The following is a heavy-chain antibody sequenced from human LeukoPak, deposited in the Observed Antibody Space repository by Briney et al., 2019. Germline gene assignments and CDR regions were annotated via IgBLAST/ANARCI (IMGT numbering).Heavy chain of an antibody. Sequence: GGSPRLSCAASGFTFSSYAMSWVRQAPGKGLEWVSAISGSGGSTYYADSVKGRFTISRDNSKNTLYLQMNSLRAEDTAVYYCAILAVAGTFYDYWGQGTLVTVSS. CDR1: GFTFSSYA. CDR3: AILAVAGTFYDY. V-gene: IGHV3-23*01. D-gene: IGHD6-19*01. J-gene: IGHJ4*02. CDR2: ISGSGGST.